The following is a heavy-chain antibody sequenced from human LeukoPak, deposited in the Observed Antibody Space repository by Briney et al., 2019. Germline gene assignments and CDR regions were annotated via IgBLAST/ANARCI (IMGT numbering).Heavy chain of an antibody. CDR2: IIPILGIA. CDR1: GGTFSSYT. V-gene: IGHV1-69*02. Sequence: GASVKVSCKASGGTFSSYTISWVRQAPGQGLEWIGRIIPILGIANYAQKFQGRVTITADKSTSTAYMELSSLRSEDTAVYYCARASTVPYNWFDPWCQGTLVTVCS. D-gene: IGHD4-11*01. CDR3: ARASTVPYNWFDP. J-gene: IGHJ5*02.